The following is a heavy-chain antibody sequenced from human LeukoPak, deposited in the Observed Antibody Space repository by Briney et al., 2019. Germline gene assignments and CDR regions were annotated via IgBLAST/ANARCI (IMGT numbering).Heavy chain of an antibody. CDR2: IYYSGST. CDR1: GGSISSGGYY. J-gene: IGHJ6*02. Sequence: PSQTLSLTCTVSGGSISSGGYYWSWIRQHPGKGLEWIGYIYYSGSTYYNPSLKSRVTISVDTSKNQFSLQLSSVTAADTAVYYCARAARPGDYYYYGMDVWGQGTTVTVSS. CDR3: ARAARPGDYYYYGMDV. D-gene: IGHD6-6*01. V-gene: IGHV4-31*03.